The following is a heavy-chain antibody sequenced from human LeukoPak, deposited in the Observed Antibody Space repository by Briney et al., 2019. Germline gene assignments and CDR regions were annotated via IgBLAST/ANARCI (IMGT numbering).Heavy chain of an antibody. CDR2: IYYSGTT. V-gene: IGHV4-59*01. CDR3: ARGGSYHGY. D-gene: IGHD1-26*01. J-gene: IGHJ4*02. Sequence: KPSETLSLTCTVSGDSISGYYWSWIRQPPGKGLEWIGNIYYSGTTNHNPSPKSRVTISVDTSKNQSSLKLSSVTAADTATYYCARGGSYHGYWGQGTLVTVSS. CDR1: GDSISGYY.